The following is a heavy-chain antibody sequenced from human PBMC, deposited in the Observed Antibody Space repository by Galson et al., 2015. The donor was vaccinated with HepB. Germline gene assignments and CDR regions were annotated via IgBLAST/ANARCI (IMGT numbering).Heavy chain of an antibody. J-gene: IGHJ5*02. Sequence: SLRLSYAGSGFIFRHHAMAWIRQAPGKGLEWVSGINGRGSTRSYSDAVKGRFSISRDNSKDTVFLQMDNLRAEDTAVYYCVKEGSWFGGDWFDPWGQGALVTVS. CDR1: GFIFRHHA. D-gene: IGHD3-16*01. CDR3: VKEGSWFGGDWFDP. CDR2: INGRGSTR. V-gene: IGHV3-23*01.